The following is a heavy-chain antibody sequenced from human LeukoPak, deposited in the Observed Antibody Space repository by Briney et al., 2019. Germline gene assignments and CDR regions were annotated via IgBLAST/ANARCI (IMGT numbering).Heavy chain of an antibody. CDR3: AKDHRYGDPGSFGY. V-gene: IGHV3-30*02. CDR2: IRYDGSNK. Sequence: GGSLRLSCAPSGFTFSSYGMHWVRQAPGKGLEWVAFIRYDGSNKYYADSVKGRFTISRDNSKNTLYLQMNSLRAEDTAVYYCAKDHRYGDPGSFGYWGQGTLVTVSS. J-gene: IGHJ4*02. D-gene: IGHD4-17*01. CDR1: GFTFSSYG.